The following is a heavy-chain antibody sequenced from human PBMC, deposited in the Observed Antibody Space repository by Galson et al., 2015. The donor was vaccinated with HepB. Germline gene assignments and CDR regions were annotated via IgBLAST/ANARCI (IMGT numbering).Heavy chain of an antibody. CDR1: GFTFSSYG. D-gene: IGHD2-15*01. CDR3: AREDGSWTWYFDL. V-gene: IGHV3-33*08. J-gene: IGHJ2*01. CDR2: IWYDGSNK. Sequence: SLRLSCAASGFTFSSYGMHWVRQAPGKGLEWVAVIWYDGSNKYYADSVKGRFTISRDNSKNTLYLQMNSLRAEDTAVYYCAREDGSWTWYFDLWGRGTLVTVSS.